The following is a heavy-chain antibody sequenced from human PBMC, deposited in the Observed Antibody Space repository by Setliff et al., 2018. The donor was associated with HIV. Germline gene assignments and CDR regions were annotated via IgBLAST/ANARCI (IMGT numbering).Heavy chain of an antibody. D-gene: IGHD3-3*01. CDR1: GYTFNDYG. CDR2: INPSGGSS. CDR3: ARDRVRITIFGANDASDI. V-gene: IGHV1-46*02. J-gene: IGHJ3*02. Sequence: ASVKVSCKASGYTFNDYGISWVRQAPGHGLEWMGIINPSGGSSTYAQKFQGRVAMTRDTSTSTVYMELSSLRSEDTAVYYCARDRVRITIFGANDASDIWGQGTMVTVSS.